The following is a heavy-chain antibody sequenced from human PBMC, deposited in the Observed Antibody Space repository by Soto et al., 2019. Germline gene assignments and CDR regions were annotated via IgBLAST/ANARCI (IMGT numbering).Heavy chain of an antibody. CDR2: ISSSSTI. D-gene: IGHD4-4*01. CDR1: GFTFSSYS. Sequence: EVQLVESGGGLVQPGGSLRLSCAASGFTFSSYSMNWVRQAPGKGLEWVSYISSSSTIYYADSVKGRFTISRDNAKNSLYLQMNSLRDEDTAVYYCARGYSNYVGVDYWGQGTLVTVSS. V-gene: IGHV3-48*02. CDR3: ARGYSNYVGVDY. J-gene: IGHJ4*02.